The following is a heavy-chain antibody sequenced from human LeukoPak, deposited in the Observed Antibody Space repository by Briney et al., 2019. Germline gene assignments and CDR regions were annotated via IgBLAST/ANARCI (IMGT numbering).Heavy chain of an antibody. CDR2: IYYSGST. CDR3: ARTNYYDSHLDY. D-gene: IGHD3-22*01. J-gene: IGHJ4*02. CDR1: GGSIGGSDHS. V-gene: IGHV4-39*01. Sequence: PSETLSLTCTVSGGSIGGSDHSWGWIRQPPGKGLEWIGNIYYSGSTYYNPSLKSRVTISVDTSKNQFSLKLSSVTAADTAVYHCARTNYYDSHLDYWGQGTLVTVSS.